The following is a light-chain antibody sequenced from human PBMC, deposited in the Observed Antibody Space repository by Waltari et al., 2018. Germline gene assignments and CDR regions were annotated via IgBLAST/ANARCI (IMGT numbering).Light chain of an antibody. V-gene: IGLV2-14*03. Sequence: QSALTQPASVSGSPGQSLTISCSGSRSDVGDYNYVSWYQQHPGKAPKLLIYDVSKRHSGASNRFSGSKSGNTASLTLSGLQAEDEADYYCSSFTSKRTVVFGGGTKVTVL. J-gene: IGLJ3*02. CDR3: SSFTSKRTVV. CDR1: RSDVGDYNY. CDR2: DVS.